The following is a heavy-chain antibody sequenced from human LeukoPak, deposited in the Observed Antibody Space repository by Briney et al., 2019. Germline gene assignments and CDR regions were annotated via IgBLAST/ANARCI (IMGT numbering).Heavy chain of an antibody. CDR3: ARQRTDDSSGSLDY. V-gene: IGHV4-39*07. J-gene: IGHJ4*02. D-gene: IGHD3-22*01. CDR2: IYYSGSS. Sequence: SETLSLTCTVSGGSIGSSSYYWGWIRQPPGKGLEWIGSIYYSGSSYNNPSLKSRVTISVDTSKNQFSLKLSSVTAADTAVYFCARQRTDDSSGSLDYWGQGTLVTVSS. CDR1: GGSIGSSSYY.